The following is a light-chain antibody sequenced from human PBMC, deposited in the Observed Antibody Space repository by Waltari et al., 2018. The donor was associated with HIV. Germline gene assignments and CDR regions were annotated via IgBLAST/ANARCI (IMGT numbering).Light chain of an antibody. CDR3: MQTLQTPIT. CDR2: LGS. Sequence: DIVMTQSPLSLPVTPGEPASISCRSSQSLLYSNGYNYLDWYLQKPGQSPQLLIYLGSNRATGVPHRFSGSGSGTDFTLKVSRVEAEDVGIYYCMQTLQTPITFGQGTRLEIK. J-gene: IGKJ5*01. CDR1: QSLLYSNGYNY. V-gene: IGKV2-28*01.